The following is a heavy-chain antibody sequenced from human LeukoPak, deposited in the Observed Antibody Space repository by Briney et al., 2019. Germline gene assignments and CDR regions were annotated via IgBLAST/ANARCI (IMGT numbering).Heavy chain of an antibody. V-gene: IGHV3-21*06. CDR2: ISSSSTYI. D-gene: IGHD3-10*01. Sequence: GGSLRLSCAASGFTFSSYTMNWVRQAPGKGLEWVSSISSSSTYIYHAESVKGRFTISRDNAKNSLYLQMSSLRAEDTAVYYCARVYASGSYYRGMDVWGQGTTVTVSS. CDR1: GFTFSSYT. J-gene: IGHJ6*02. CDR3: ARVYASGSYYRGMDV.